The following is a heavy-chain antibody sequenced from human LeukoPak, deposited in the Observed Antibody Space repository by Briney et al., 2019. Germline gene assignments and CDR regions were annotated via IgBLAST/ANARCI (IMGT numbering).Heavy chain of an antibody. D-gene: IGHD6-19*01. CDR1: GFTFSSYG. Sequence: GRSLRLSCAASGFTFSSYGMHWVRQAPGTGLEWVSSISSSRSYVYYADSVKGRFTISRDNAKNSLYLQMNSLRAEDTAVYYCARDGWYSSGWNAFDIWGQGTMVTVSS. J-gene: IGHJ3*02. CDR3: ARDGWYSSGWNAFDI. CDR2: ISSSRSYV. V-gene: IGHV3-21*01.